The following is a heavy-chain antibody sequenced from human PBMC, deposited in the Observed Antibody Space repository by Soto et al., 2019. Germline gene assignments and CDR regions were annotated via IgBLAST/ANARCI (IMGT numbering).Heavy chain of an antibody. V-gene: IGHV1-69*01. CDR3: ASGGGYESRYYFDY. CDR2: IIPIFGTA. J-gene: IGHJ4*02. Sequence: QVQLVQSGAEVKKPGSSVKVSCKASGGTFSSYAISWVRQAPEQGLEWMGGIIPIFGTANYAQKFQGRVTITADESTSTAYMELSSLRSEDTAVYYCASGGGYESRYYFDYWGQGTLVTVSS. CDR1: GGTFSSYA. D-gene: IGHD5-12*01.